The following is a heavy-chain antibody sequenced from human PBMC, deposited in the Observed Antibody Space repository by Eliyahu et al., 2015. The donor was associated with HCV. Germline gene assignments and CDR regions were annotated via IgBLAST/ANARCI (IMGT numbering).Heavy chain of an antibody. D-gene: IGHD3-3*01. J-gene: IGHJ6*03. Sequence: QVQLVQSGAEVKKPGSSVKVSCKASGGTFSSYAISWVRQAPGQGLEWMGGIIPIFGTANYAQKFQGRVTITADESTSTAYMELSSLRSEDTAVYYCARGRNYDFPVDQDYYYYYYMDVWGKGTTVTVSS. CDR1: GGTFSSYA. V-gene: IGHV1-69*01. CDR2: IIPIFGTA. CDR3: ARGRNYDFPVDQDYYYYYYMDV.